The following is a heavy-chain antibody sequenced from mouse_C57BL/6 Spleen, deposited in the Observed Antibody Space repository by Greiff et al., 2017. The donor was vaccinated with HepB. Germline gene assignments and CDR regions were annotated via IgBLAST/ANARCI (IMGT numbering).Heavy chain of an antibody. V-gene: IGHV1-61*01. CDR1: GYTFTSYW. J-gene: IGHJ1*03. Sequence: QVQLQQPGAELVRPGSSVKLSCKASGYTFTSYWMDWVKQRPGQGLEWIGNIYPSDSETHYNQKFKDKATLTVDKSSSTAYMQLSSLTSEDSAVYYCARGGNRGYFDVWGTGTTVTVSS. CDR2: IYPSDSET. D-gene: IGHD2-1*01. CDR3: ARGGNRGYFDV.